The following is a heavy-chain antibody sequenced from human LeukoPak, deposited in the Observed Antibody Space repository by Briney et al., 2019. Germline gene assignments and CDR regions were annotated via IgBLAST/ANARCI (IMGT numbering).Heavy chain of an antibody. Sequence: ASVKVSCKASGYTFTGYYMHWVRQAPGQGLEWMGWINPNSGVTNYAQKFQGRVTMTRDTSISTAYMELSSLVSDDTAAYYCAREADILTGYYKYWGQGTLVTVSS. D-gene: IGHD3-9*01. V-gene: IGHV1-2*02. CDR1: GYTFTGYY. J-gene: IGHJ4*02. CDR3: AREADILTGYYKY. CDR2: INPNSGVT.